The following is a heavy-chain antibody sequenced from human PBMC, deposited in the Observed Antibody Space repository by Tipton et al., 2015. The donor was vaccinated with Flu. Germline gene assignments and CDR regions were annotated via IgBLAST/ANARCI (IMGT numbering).Heavy chain of an antibody. J-gene: IGHJ4*02. Sequence: LRLSCAVYGGSFSGYYWSWIRQPPGKGLEWIGEINHSGSTNYNPSLKSRVTISVDTSKNQFSLKLSSVTAADTAVYYCARRSWGVVVPAAIDYWGQGTLVTVSS. V-gene: IGHV4-34*01. CDR3: ARRSWGVVVPAAIDY. D-gene: IGHD2-2*01. CDR1: GGSFSGYY. CDR2: INHSGST.